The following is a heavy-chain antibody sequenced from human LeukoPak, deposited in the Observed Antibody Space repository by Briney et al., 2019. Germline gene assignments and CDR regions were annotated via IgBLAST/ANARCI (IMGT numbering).Heavy chain of an antibody. Sequence: GGSLRLSCVVSGFTFSSYAMHWVRQAPGKGLEWVAVISYDGSNKNYADSVKGRFTISRDNSKDTLYLQMNSLRAEDTAIYYCARDPYCSSTSCYGAFDIWGQGTMVTVSS. CDR2: ISYDGSNK. V-gene: IGHV3-30-3*01. J-gene: IGHJ3*02. CDR1: GFTFSSYA. CDR3: ARDPYCSSTSCYGAFDI. D-gene: IGHD2-2*01.